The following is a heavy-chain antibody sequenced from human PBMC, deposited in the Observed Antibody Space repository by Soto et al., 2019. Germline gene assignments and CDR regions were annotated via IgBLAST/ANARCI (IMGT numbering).Heavy chain of an antibody. CDR3: ATTVTMPPNFYYYGMDV. CDR2: IEPSDSYT. V-gene: IGHV5-10-1*01. CDR1: GYNLTTYW. J-gene: IGHJ6*02. D-gene: IGHD4-4*01. Sequence: GESLKISCKASGYNLTTYWISWVRQMPGKGLEWMGRIEPSDSYTNYSPSFRGHVTVSADRSISTAYLQWSSLKASDTAVYYCATTVTMPPNFYYYGMDVWGQGTAVTV.